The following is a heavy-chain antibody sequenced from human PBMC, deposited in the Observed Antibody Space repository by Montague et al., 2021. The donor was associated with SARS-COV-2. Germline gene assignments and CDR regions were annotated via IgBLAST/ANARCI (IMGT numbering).Heavy chain of an antibody. Sequence: SETLSLTCTVSGGSISNYYWSWIRQPAGKGLEWIGRIYASGNTNYNPSLKSRVTISVDTSKSQFSLKLSSVTVADTAVYYCARGTKRVFTYDYDSSGYASDYWGQGTLVTVSS. J-gene: IGHJ4*02. D-gene: IGHD3-22*01. V-gene: IGHV4-4*07. CDR1: GGSISNYY. CDR2: IYASGNT. CDR3: ARGTKRVFTYDYDSSGYASDY.